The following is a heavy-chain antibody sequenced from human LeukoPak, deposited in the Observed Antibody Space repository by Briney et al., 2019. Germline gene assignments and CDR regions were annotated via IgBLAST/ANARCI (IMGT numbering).Heavy chain of an antibody. CDR1: GGSFSGYY. CDR2: INHSGST. D-gene: IGHD6-19*01. V-gene: IGHV4-34*01. CDR3: AGNPTYSSGWYLARGSYYFDY. J-gene: IGHJ4*02. Sequence: SETLSLTCAVYGGSFSGYYWSWIRQPPGKGLEWIGEINHSGSTNYNPSLKSRVTISVDTSKNQFSLKLSSVTAADTAVYYCAGNPTYSSGWYLARGSYYFDYWGQGTQVTVSS.